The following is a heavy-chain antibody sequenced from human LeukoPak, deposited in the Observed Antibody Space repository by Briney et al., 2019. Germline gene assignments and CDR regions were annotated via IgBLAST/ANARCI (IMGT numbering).Heavy chain of an antibody. J-gene: IGHJ4*02. V-gene: IGHV5-51*01. Sequence: PGESLKISCKGSGYSFTSYWIGWVRQMPGKGLEWMGIIYPGDSDTRYSPSFQGQVTISADKSISTAYLQWSSLKASDTAMYYCARPGPLWFGEPQGYDYWGQGTLVTASS. CDR3: ARPGPLWFGEPQGYDY. CDR2: IYPGDSDT. D-gene: IGHD3-10*01. CDR1: GYSFTSYW.